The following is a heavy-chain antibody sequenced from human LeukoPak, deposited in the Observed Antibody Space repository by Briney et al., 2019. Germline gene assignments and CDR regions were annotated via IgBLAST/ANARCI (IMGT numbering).Heavy chain of an antibody. CDR3: AKDFSPGVQGGMTYYLAYFHH. D-gene: IGHD2-15*01. J-gene: IGHJ1*01. CDR1: GFSFSQYG. CDR2: IWYDGSIK. V-gene: IGHV3-33*06. Sequence: GRSLRLSCAASGFSFSQYGMHWVRQAPGKGLEWVAVIWYDGSIKNYADSVKGRFTISRDNSKNTLYLQMNSLRAEDTAVYYCAKDFSPGVQGGMTYYLAYFHHWGQGTLVTVSS.